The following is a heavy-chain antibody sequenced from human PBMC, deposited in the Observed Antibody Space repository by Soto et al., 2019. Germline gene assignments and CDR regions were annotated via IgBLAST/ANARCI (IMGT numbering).Heavy chain of an antibody. D-gene: IGHD5-18*01. J-gene: IGHJ6*03. CDR1: GGAFSGYY. CDR2: NKHSGST. CDR3: ARDPGIQLYYYYMDV. Sequence: SETLSLTCAVYGGAFSGYYWTWVRQTPGKGLEWIGENKHSGSTNYNPSLKSRVTISVDTSKNQFSLKLSSVTAADTAVYYCARDPGIQLYYYYMDVWGKGTTVTVSS. V-gene: IGHV4-34*01.